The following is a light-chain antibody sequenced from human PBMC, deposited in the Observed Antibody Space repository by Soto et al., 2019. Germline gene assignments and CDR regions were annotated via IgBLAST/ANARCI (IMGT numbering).Light chain of an antibody. CDR3: QSYGSGLSVV. CDR2: ETD. V-gene: IGLV1-40*01. CDR1: DSNIGASYD. Sequence: QSVLTQPPSISGAPGQRVTITCTASDSNIGASYDVNWYQHLPGAAPNLLIYETDNRPSGVPDRFSASRSGASASLAIDKLQTGDEGDYYCQSYGSGLSVVFGGGTKLTVL. J-gene: IGLJ2*01.